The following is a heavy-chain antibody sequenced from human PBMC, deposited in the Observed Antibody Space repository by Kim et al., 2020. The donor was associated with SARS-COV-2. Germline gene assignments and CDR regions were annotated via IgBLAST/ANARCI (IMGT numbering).Heavy chain of an antibody. J-gene: IGHJ5*02. D-gene: IGHD3-10*01. CDR1: GFTFSSYA. V-gene: IGHV3-30*04. CDR2: ISYDGSNK. Sequence: GGSLRLSCAASGFTFSSYAMHWVRQAPGKGLEWVAVISYDGSNKYYADSVKGRFTISRDNSKNTLYLQMNSLRAEDTAVYYCARDRYYTRKGSGSYYGPRQPTTNWFDPWGQGTLVTVSS. CDR3: ARDRYYTRKGSGSYYGPRQPTTNWFDP.